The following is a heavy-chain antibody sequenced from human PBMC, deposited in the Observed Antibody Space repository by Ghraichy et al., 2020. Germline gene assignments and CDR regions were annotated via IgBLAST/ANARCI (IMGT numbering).Heavy chain of an antibody. Sequence: ETLSLTCAASGFTFSSYWMSWVRQAPGKGLEWVANIKQDGSEKYYVDSVKGRFTISRDNAKNSLYLQMNSLRAEDTAVYYCARERMATCAFDIWGQGTMVTVSS. CDR1: GFTFSSYW. V-gene: IGHV3-7*01. J-gene: IGHJ3*02. D-gene: IGHD5-24*01. CDR2: IKQDGSEK. CDR3: ARERMATCAFDI.